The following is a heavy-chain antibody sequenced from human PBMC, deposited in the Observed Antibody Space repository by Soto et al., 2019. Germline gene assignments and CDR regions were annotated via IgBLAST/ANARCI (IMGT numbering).Heavy chain of an antibody. CDR3: ARGYCTTTICDPWFDP. CDR1: GYSFTSYW. CDR2: IYPGDSDT. Sequence: GESLKISCTGVGYSFTSYWIGWVRQMPGKGLEWMGIIYPGDSDTRYSPSFQGQVTISADKSITTAYLQWSSLKASDTAMYHCARGYCTTTICDPWFDPWGQGTLVTVSS. V-gene: IGHV5-51*01. J-gene: IGHJ5*02. D-gene: IGHD2-2*01.